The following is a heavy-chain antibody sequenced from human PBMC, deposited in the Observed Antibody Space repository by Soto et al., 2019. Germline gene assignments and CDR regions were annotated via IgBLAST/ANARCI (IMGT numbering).Heavy chain of an antibody. J-gene: IGHJ3*02. Sequence: KQSPTLSLTCAISGDSVSSNSAAWHWIRQSPSRGLEWLGRTYYRSKWYNDYAVSVKSRITINPDTSKNQFSLQLNSVTPEDTAVYYCARDLGSIAVAGQGIDAFDIWGQGTMVTVSS. CDR2: TYYRSKWYN. D-gene: IGHD6-19*01. V-gene: IGHV6-1*01. CDR3: ARDLGSIAVAGQGIDAFDI. CDR1: GDSVSSNSAA.